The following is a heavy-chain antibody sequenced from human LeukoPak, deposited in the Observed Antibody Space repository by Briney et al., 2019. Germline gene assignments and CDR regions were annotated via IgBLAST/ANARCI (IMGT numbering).Heavy chain of an antibody. J-gene: IGHJ4*02. Sequence: PSETLSLTCTVSGGSISSYYWSWIRQPPGKGLEWIGYIYYSGSTNYNPSLKSRVTISVDTSKNQFSLKLSSVTAADTAVYYCARQAGGYYFDYWGRGTLVTVSS. CDR3: ARQAGGYYFDY. CDR2: IYYSGST. D-gene: IGHD6-13*01. V-gene: IGHV4-59*08. CDR1: GGSISSYY.